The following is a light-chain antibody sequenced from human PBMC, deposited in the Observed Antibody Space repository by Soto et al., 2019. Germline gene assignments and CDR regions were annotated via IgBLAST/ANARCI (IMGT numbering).Light chain of an antibody. CDR3: QQSRV. Sequence: DIQMTQSPSTLSASVGDRVIITCRASQSISSWLAWYQQKPGKAPKLLIYKSSSLKSGVPLRFRGSGSGTEFPLTISSLQADDFATYYCQQSRVFGPGTKVDIK. V-gene: IGKV1-5*03. J-gene: IGKJ3*01. CDR2: KSS. CDR1: QSISSW.